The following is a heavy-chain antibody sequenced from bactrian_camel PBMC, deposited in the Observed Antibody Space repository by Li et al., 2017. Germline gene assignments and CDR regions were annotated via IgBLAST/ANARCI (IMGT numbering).Heavy chain of an antibody. CDR1: GFTFADVD. V-gene: IGHV3S55*01. CDR3: AAGQHYSTFPEEYDY. J-gene: IGHJ4*01. CDR2: VLPDGST. Sequence: QLVESGGGAVQPGGSLRLSCTASGFTFADVDMGWYRQAPGKERELVSTVLPDGSTYTADSVEGRFTISRDTAKNTIYLRMNSLKPEDTAMYYCAAGQHYSTFPEEYDYWGQGTQVTVS. D-gene: IGHD2*01.